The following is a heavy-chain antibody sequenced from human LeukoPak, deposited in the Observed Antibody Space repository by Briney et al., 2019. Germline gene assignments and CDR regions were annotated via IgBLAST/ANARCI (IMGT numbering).Heavy chain of an antibody. Sequence: SETLSLTCTVSGVTISNDYYYWGWLRQPPGKGLEWIGSIYYSGSTYYNPSLKSRVTISVYTSKNQFSLKVSSVTAADTAVYYCARDLRAGDLALDYWGQGTLVTVSS. CDR3: ARDLRAGDLALDY. CDR1: GVTISNDYYY. J-gene: IGHJ4*02. CDR2: IYYSGST. D-gene: IGHD7-27*01. V-gene: IGHV4-39*07.